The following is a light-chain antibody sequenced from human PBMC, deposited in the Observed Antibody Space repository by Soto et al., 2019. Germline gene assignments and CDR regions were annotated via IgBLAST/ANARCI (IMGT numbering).Light chain of an antibody. Sequence: QSALTQPASVSGSPGQSITISCTGTSSDVGGYNYVSWYQHHPGKAPKLMIYEVVNRPSGVSNRFSGSKSGITASLTISGLQAEDEADYYCTSYTRSSPLVFGTGTKVTGL. CDR2: EVV. CDR1: SSDVGGYNY. CDR3: TSYTRSSPLV. V-gene: IGLV2-14*01. J-gene: IGLJ1*01.